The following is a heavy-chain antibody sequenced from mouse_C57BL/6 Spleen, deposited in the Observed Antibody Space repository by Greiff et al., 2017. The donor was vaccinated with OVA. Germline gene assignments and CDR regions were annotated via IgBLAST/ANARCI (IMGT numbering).Heavy chain of an antibody. CDR2: IDPENGDT. CDR1: GFNIKDDY. CDR3: TTGTRVEASGIDY. Sequence: EVQLQESGAELVRPGASVQLSCTASGFNIKDDYMHWVKQRPEQGLEWIGWIDPENGDTEYASKFQGKATITADTSSNTAYLPLSSLTSEDTAVYDWTTGTRVEASGIDYWGQGTTLTVSS. D-gene: IGHD1-1*01. V-gene: IGHV14-4*01. J-gene: IGHJ2*01.